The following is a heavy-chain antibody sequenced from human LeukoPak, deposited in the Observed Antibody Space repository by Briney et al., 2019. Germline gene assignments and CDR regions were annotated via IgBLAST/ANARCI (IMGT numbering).Heavy chain of an antibody. V-gene: IGHV3-13*01. CDR3: ARGLRYFDWRLEDDAFDI. D-gene: IGHD3-9*01. J-gene: IGHJ3*02. CDR2: IGTAGDT. Sequence: PGGSLRLSCAASGFAFSSYATSWVRQAPGKGLEWVSAIGTAGDTYYPGSVKGRFTISRENAKNSLYLQMNSLRAGDTAVYYCARGLRYFDWRLEDDAFDIWGQGTMVTVSS. CDR1: GFAFSSYA.